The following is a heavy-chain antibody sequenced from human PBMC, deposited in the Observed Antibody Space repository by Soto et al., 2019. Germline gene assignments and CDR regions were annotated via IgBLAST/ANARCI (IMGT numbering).Heavy chain of an antibody. CDR2: MNPNSGNT. V-gene: IGHV1-8*01. Sequence: QVQLVQSGAEVKKPGASVKVSCKASGYTFTSYDINWVRQATGQGLEWMGWMNPNSGNTGYAQKFQGRVTILRNTSISTAYMELSSLRSEDTAVYYWAREKGGVRYLDYWGQGTLVTVSS. D-gene: IGHD2-8*01. J-gene: IGHJ4*02. CDR1: GYTFTSYD. CDR3: AREKGGVRYLDY.